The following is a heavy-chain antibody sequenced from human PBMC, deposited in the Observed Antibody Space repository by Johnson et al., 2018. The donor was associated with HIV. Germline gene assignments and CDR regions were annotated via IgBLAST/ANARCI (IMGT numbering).Heavy chain of an antibody. J-gene: IGHJ3*02. CDR2: IKSKTDGGTT. V-gene: IGHV3-15*01. CDR3: AKPPSMGADGFAI. Sequence: VQLVESGGGLVKPGGSLRLSCAASGFTFSNAWMSWVRQAPGKGLEWVGRIKSKTDGGTTDYAVPVNGRFTISRDDSKNALYLQMNSLRADDTAIYYGAKPPSMGADGFAIWGHGTMVTVSS. CDR1: GFTFSNAW. D-gene: IGHD3-16*01.